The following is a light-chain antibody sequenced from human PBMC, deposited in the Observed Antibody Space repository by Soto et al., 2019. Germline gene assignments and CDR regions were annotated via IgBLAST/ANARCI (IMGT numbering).Light chain of an antibody. J-gene: IGKJ1*01. CDR2: DAS. V-gene: IGKV1-5*01. CDR3: KQYNDGAWT. CDR1: QRIDRY. Sequence: DIQLTQSHSTLSASVGDRGTVTCRASQRIDRYLAWYQQKPGKAPKHLVYDASTLAGGVPSRFSGSGTATGFILTISSLQPDYLATYYSKQYNDGAWTFGQGTRVEIK.